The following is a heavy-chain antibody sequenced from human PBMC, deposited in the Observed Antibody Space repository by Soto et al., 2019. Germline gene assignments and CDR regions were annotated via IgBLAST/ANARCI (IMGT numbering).Heavy chain of an antibody. CDR3: AKGSPGSGYGLDY. CDR2: ISGSHGST. V-gene: IGHV3-23*01. CDR1: GFTFSNYA. J-gene: IGHJ4*02. Sequence: EVQLLESGGGLVQPGGSLRLSCAASGFTFSNYAMNWVRQAPEKGLEWVSSISGSHGSTYYADSVNGRFTISRDNSKNMLYLQVNTLRVEDTAVYYCAKGSPGSGYGLDYWGQGTLVTVSS. D-gene: IGHD5-12*01.